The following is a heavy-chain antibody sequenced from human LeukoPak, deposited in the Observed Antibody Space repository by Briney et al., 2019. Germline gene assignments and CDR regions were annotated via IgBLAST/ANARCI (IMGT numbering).Heavy chain of an antibody. Sequence: SETLSLTCAVYGGSFSGYYWNWIRQPPGKGLEWIGEINHGGITNYNPSLKSRVTISVDTSKNQFSLKLSSVTAADTAVYYCARGFSGVAASDWGQGKLVTVSS. D-gene: IGHD2-15*01. CDR3: ARGFSGVAASD. CDR1: GGSFSGYY. J-gene: IGHJ4*02. CDR2: INHGGIT. V-gene: IGHV4-34*01.